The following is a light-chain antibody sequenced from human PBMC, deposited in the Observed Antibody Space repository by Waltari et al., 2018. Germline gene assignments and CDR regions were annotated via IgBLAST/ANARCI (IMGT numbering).Light chain of an antibody. Sequence: QSALAQPASVSGSTGQSITISRTGTSSAVGGYNFFPWYQQHPGKAPNLLIYDVTKWPSGVSHRFSGSKSGNTASLTISGLQAEDEADYYCTSYTSTNTVIFGGGTKVTVL. J-gene: IGLJ2*01. CDR2: DVT. CDR1: SSAVGGYNF. V-gene: IGLV2-14*01. CDR3: TSYTSTNTVI.